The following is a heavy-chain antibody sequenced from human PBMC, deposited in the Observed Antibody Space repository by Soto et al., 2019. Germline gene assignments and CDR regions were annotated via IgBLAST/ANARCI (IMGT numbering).Heavy chain of an antibody. CDR1: GGSISSGGYY. V-gene: IGHV4-31*03. CDR2: IYYSGST. CDR3: AIVGGITWFDT. J-gene: IGHJ5*02. Sequence: QVQLQESGPGLVKPSQTLSLTCTVSGGSISSGGYYWSWIRQHPGKGLEWIGYIYYSGSTYYNPSLQRRITMSVDTSKDLFSLKLSSVTAADTAVYDGAIVGGITWFDTWGQGTLVTVSS. D-gene: IGHD3-16*01.